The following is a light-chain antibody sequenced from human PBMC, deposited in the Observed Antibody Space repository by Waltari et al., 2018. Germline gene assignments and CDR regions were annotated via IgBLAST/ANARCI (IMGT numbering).Light chain of an antibody. CDR3: LQDYIFPLT. Sequence: AIQMTQSPSSLSASVGDRVTITCRASEDIRNDLGWYQQKPGKAPRLLIFAASTLQSGVPSRFSGSGSGTDFTLPISSLQPEDFATYFCLQDYIFPLTFGGGTTVEI. CDR1: EDIRND. V-gene: IGKV1-6*01. J-gene: IGKJ4*01. CDR2: AAS.